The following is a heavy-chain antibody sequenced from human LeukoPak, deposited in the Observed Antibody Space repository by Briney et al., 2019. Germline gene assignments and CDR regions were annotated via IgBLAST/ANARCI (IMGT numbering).Heavy chain of an antibody. J-gene: IGHJ4*02. V-gene: IGHV3-53*01. D-gene: IGHD3-22*01. CDR1: GFTVSSNY. CDR3: ARAHYDSSGYRFDY. CDR2: IYSGGST. Sequence: GGSLRLSCAASGFTVSSNYMSWVRQAPGKGLEWVSVIYSGGSTYYADSVKGRFTISRDNSKNTLYLQMNSLRAEDTAVYYCARAHYDSSGYRFDYWGQGTLVTVSS.